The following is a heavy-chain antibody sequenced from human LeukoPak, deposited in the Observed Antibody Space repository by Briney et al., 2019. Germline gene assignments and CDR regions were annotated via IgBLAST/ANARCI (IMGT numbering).Heavy chain of an antibody. CDR1: GFTFSNYG. Sequence: GGSLRLSCSASGFTFSNYGMHWVRQAPGKGLEYVSAITYNGGDVNYADSVKGRFTISRDNSKNTVFLQMTALRGEDTAVYFCVRRWNSSWCGDYWGQGALVTVSS. CDR3: VRRWNSSWCGDY. D-gene: IGHD6-13*01. V-gene: IGHV3-64D*06. CDR2: ITYNGGDV. J-gene: IGHJ4*02.